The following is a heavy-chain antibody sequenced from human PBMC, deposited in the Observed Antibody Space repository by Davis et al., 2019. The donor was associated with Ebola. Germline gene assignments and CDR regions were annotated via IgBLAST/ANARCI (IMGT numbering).Heavy chain of an antibody. CDR3: ARGIRYSGYYYYGVDV. D-gene: IGHD5-12*01. Sequence: GESLKISCAASGFTFSDYWMHWVRQAPGKGLVWVSRINIDGRRTNYADSVKGRFTISRDNAKNTLYLQVNSLRAEDTAVYYCARGIRYSGYYYYGVDVWGQGTTVTVSS. CDR2: INIDGRRT. V-gene: IGHV3-74*01. CDR1: GFTFSDYW. J-gene: IGHJ6*02.